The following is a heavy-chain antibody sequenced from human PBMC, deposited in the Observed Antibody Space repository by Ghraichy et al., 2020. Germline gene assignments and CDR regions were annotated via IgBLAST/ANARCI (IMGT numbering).Heavy chain of an antibody. Sequence: SETLSLTCTVSGDSISSYYWSWIRQPAGKGLEWIGRMYNSGSTNYNPSLKSRVIVSVDTSKNQFSLRLSSVTAADTAVYYCAREAHSSSCYRLDSWGQGTLVTVSS. V-gene: IGHV4-4*07. D-gene: IGHD6-13*01. CDR3: AREAHSSSCYRLDS. CDR2: MYNSGST. J-gene: IGHJ5*01. CDR1: GDSISSYY.